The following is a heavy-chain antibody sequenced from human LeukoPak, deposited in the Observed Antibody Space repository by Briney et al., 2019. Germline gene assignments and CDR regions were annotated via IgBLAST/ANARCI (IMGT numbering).Heavy chain of an antibody. J-gene: IGHJ1*01. Sequence: PGGSLRLSCAASGFTFSSYSMNWVRQAPGKGLECVSSISSSSSYIYYADSVKGRFTISRDNAKNSLYLQMNSLRAEDTAVYYCARVGCSSTSCPKYFQHWGQGTLVTVSS. D-gene: IGHD2-2*01. V-gene: IGHV3-21*01. CDR2: ISSSSSYI. CDR3: ARVGCSSTSCPKYFQH. CDR1: GFTFSSYS.